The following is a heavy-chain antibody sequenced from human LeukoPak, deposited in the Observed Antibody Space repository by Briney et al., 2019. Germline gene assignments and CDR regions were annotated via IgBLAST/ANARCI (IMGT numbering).Heavy chain of an antibody. V-gene: IGHV5-51*01. CDR1: GYSFISYW. CDR2: IYPGDSDT. Sequence: GESLKISCKGSGYSFISYWIGWVRQMPGKGLEWMGIIYPGDSDTRYSPSFQGQVTISADKSISTAYLQWSSLKASDTAMYYCARLAVSSSSKRPFDYWGQGTLVTVSS. D-gene: IGHD6-6*01. CDR3: ARLAVSSSSKRPFDY. J-gene: IGHJ4*02.